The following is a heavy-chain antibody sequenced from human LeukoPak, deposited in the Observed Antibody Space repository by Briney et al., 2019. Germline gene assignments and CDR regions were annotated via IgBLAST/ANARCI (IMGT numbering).Heavy chain of an antibody. D-gene: IGHD3-22*01. Sequence: ASVKVSCKASGYIFTDYYMHWARQAPGQGLEWMGWINPNSGGTNYAQKFQGRVTMTRDTSISTAYMELSRLRSDDTAVYYCARQDYYDSSGYYPGAFDIWGQGTMVTVSS. V-gene: IGHV1-2*02. CDR1: GYIFTDYY. CDR2: INPNSGGT. CDR3: ARQDYYDSSGYYPGAFDI. J-gene: IGHJ3*02.